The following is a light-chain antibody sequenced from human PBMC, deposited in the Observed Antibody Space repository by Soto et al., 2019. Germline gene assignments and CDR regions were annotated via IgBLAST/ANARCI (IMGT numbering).Light chain of an antibody. J-gene: IGKJ1*01. CDR3: QQYEKYST. V-gene: IGKV1-5*01. CDR1: QSISSW. CDR2: DAS. Sequence: DIQMTQSPSTLSASVGDRVTITCRASQSISSWLAWYQQKPGKAPKLLIYDASSLESGVPSRFSGSGSGTEFTLTVTRLQPDDFATYFCQQYEKYSTFGHGTKVDVK.